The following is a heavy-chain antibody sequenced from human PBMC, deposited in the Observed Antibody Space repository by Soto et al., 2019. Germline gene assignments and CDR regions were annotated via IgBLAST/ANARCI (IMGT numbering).Heavy chain of an antibody. V-gene: IGHV3-30-3*01. CDR3: AXGGDYYDSSEYYYYDMDV. CDR1: GFNFSSYA. Sequence: GGSLRLSCAASGFNFSSYALHWVRQAPGKGLDWVAVISFDGINKYYADSVKGRFNISRDNAKNTLRLQMHSLRAEDTAVYYCAXGGDYYDSSEYYYYDMDVWGQGTTVTV. D-gene: IGHD3-22*01. CDR2: ISFDGINK. J-gene: IGHJ6*02.